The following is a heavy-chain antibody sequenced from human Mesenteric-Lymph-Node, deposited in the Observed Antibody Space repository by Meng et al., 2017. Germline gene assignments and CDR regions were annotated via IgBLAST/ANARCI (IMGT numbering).Heavy chain of an antibody. J-gene: IGHJ4*02. Sequence: QVQLQQWGAGLVKPSETLSLTCTASGGSISSSTYYWGWIRQPPGKGLEWIGSIYYSGRTYYNPSLKSRVTMSVDTSKNQFSLKLSSVTAADTAVYYCARLWFGERPPDYWGQGTLVTVSS. D-gene: IGHD3-10*01. CDR2: IYYSGRT. V-gene: IGHV4-39*01. CDR3: ARLWFGERPPDY. CDR1: GGSISSSTYY.